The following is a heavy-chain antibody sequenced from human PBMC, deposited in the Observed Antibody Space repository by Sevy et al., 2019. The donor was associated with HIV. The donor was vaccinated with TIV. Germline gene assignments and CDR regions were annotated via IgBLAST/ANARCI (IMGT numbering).Heavy chain of an antibody. J-gene: IGHJ4*02. CDR1: GVSISSFY. Sequence: SETLSLTCTVSGVSISSFYWSWIRQPPGKGLEWIGNIYYSGSTNYNPSLKRRVTISVDTSKNQFSLKLSLVTAADTAVYYCARRYFYDSGGSTVFDYWGQGTLVTVSS. V-gene: IGHV4-59*13. CDR3: ARRYFYDSGGSTVFDY. CDR2: IYYSGST. D-gene: IGHD3-22*01.